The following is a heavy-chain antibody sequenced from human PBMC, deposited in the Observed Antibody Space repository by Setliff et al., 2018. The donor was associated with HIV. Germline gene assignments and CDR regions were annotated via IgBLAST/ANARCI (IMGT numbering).Heavy chain of an antibody. CDR3: ARLGAEDFSDYDWVDY. D-gene: IGHD5-12*01. CDR1: GYSISSGYY. Sequence: SETLSLTCTVSGYSISSGYYWGWIRQPPGKGLEWIGEINHSGDTNYNPSLKSRVALSVDTSKNQFSLNLNSVTAADTAVYYCARLGAEDFSDYDWVDYWGQGTLVTVSS. J-gene: IGHJ4*02. CDR2: INHSGDT. V-gene: IGHV4-38-2*02.